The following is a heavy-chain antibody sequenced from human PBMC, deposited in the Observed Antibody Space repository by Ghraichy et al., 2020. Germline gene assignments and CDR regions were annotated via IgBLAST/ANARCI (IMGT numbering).Heavy chain of an antibody. CDR2: IYYSGST. J-gene: IGHJ3*02. Sequence: SETLSLTCTVSGGSISSSIYYWGWIRQPPGKGLEWIGSIYYSGSTYYNPSLKSQVTISVDTSKNQFSLNLSSMTAADTAVYYCARPLAHSSHDAFDIWGQGTMVTVSS. V-gene: IGHV4-39*01. D-gene: IGHD3-22*01. CDR3: ARPLAHSSHDAFDI. CDR1: GGSISSSIYY.